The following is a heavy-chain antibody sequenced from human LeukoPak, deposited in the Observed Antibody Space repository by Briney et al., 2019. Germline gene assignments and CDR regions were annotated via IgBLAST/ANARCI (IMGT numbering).Heavy chain of an antibody. CDR2: INHSGST. Sequence: SETLSLTCAVYGGSFSGYYWSWIRQPPGKGLEWIVEINHSGSTNYNPSLTSRVTISVETSKNQFSLKLSSVTAANMAVYYCARQQGQWLVRGYFFDYWGQGGLVTVSS. CDR3: ARQQGQWLVRGYFFDY. CDR1: GGSFSGYY. V-gene: IGHV4-34*01. D-gene: IGHD6-19*01. J-gene: IGHJ4*02.